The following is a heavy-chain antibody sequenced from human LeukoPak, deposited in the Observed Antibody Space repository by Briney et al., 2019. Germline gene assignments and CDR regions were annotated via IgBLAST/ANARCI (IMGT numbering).Heavy chain of an antibody. V-gene: IGHV3-30*18. CDR3: AKVQDRYDSRGYPDY. CDR2: ISYDGSKK. Sequence: GGSLRLSCAASGFTFSSYGMHWVRQAPGKGLEWVAVISYDGSKKYYADSVKGRFTISRDNSKNTLYLQMNSLRAEDTAVYYCAKVQDRYDSRGYPDYWGQGTLVTVSS. D-gene: IGHD3-22*01. J-gene: IGHJ4*02. CDR1: GFTFSSYG.